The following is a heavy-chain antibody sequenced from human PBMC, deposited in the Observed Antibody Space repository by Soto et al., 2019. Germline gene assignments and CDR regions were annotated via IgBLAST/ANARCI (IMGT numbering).Heavy chain of an antibody. CDR2: INPSGGST. J-gene: IGHJ5*02. Sequence: GASVKVSCTASGDTFTSYYMHWVRQAPGQGLEWMGIINPSGGSTSYAQKFQGRVTMTRDTSTSTVYMELSSLRSEDTAVYYCARGEYCSSTSCRGGFDPWGQGTLVTVSS. V-gene: IGHV1-46*01. CDR1: GDTFTSYY. D-gene: IGHD2-2*01. CDR3: ARGEYCSSTSCRGGFDP.